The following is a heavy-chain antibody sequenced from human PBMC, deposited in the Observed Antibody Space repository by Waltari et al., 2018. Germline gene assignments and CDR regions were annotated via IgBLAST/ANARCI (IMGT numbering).Heavy chain of an antibody. CDR2: IYYSGGT. CDR1: GGSMTNYY. CDR3: ARVPVYYSMDV. J-gene: IGHJ6*03. Sequence: QVQLQESAPGLVKPSETLSLTCTISGGSMTNYYWSWIRQPPGKGLEWLAYIYYSGGTIYNPSLKSRLTISIETSKNQFSLKLSSVTAADTAVYFCARVPVYYSMDVWGKGTTVTVSS. V-gene: IGHV4-59*01.